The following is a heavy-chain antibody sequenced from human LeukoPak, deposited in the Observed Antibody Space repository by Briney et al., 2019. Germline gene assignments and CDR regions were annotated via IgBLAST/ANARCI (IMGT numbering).Heavy chain of an antibody. CDR3: AKADCSSTSCYIIDY. V-gene: IGHV3-23*01. CDR2: ISGSGGST. Sequence: PGGSLRLSCAASGFTFSSYAMSWVRQAPGKGLEWVSAISGSGGSTYYADSVKGRFTISRDSSKNTLYLQMNSLRAEDTAVYYCAKADCSSTSCYIIDYWGQGTLVTVSS. CDR1: GFTFSSYA. D-gene: IGHD2-2*02. J-gene: IGHJ4*02.